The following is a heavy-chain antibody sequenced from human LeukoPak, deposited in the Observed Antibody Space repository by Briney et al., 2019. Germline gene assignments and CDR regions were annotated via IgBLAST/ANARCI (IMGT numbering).Heavy chain of an antibody. D-gene: IGHD6-6*01. V-gene: IGHV3-30*03. CDR1: GFTFSSYG. CDR3: ARDAEYSSSRFLDY. Sequence: GGSLRLSCAASGFTFSSYGMHWVRQAPGKGLEWVAVISYDGSNKYYADSVKGRFTISRDNSKNTLYLQMDSLRAEDTAVYYCARDAEYSSSRFLDYWGQGTLVTVSS. CDR2: ISYDGSNK. J-gene: IGHJ4*02.